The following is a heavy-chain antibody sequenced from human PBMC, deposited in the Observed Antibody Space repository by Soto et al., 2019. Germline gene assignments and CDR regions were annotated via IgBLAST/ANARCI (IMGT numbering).Heavy chain of an antibody. Sequence: QVQLVQSGAEVKKPGSSVKVSCKASGGTFSSYTISWVRQAPGQGLEWMGRIIPILGIANYAQKFQGRVTIXXDXSXXTAYMELSSLRSEDTAVYYCARWVSDSSGYYYSDYWGQGTLVTVSS. CDR1: GGTFSSYT. J-gene: IGHJ4*02. D-gene: IGHD3-22*01. V-gene: IGHV1-69*02. CDR3: ARWVSDSSGYYYSDY. CDR2: IIPILGIA.